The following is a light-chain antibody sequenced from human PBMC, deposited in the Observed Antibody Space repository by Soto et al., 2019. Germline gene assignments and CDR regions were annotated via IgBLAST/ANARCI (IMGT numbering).Light chain of an antibody. J-gene: IGLJ3*02. V-gene: IGLV8-61*01. CDR3: VLFMGNSLWV. CDR2: TTN. CDR1: SASVSRTHY. Sequence: QTVVTQEPSFSVSPGGTVTLTCGLNSASVSRTHYPSWFQQTPGQTPRTLMYTTNTRSSGVPDRFSGSILGDKAALTITGAQADDESDYYCVLFMGNSLWVFGGGTKLTVL.